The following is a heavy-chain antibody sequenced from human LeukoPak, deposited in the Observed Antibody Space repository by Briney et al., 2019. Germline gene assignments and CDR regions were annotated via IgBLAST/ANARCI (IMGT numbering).Heavy chain of an antibody. V-gene: IGHV1-8*01. D-gene: IGHD3-10*01. Sequence: ASVKVSCKASGYTFTSYDINWVRQATGQGLEWMGWMNPNSGNTGYAQKFQGRVTMTRNTSISTAYMELSSLRSEDTAVYYCARGVRYGSGSYKKTYYFDYWGQGTLVTVSS. J-gene: IGHJ4*02. CDR1: GYTFTSYD. CDR3: ARGVRYGSGSYKKTYYFDY. CDR2: MNPNSGNT.